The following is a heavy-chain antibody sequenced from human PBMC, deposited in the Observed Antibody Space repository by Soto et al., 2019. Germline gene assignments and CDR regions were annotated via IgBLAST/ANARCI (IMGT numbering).Heavy chain of an antibody. J-gene: IGHJ4*02. CDR2: ISYDGNDK. V-gene: IGHV3-33*01. Sequence: QMRLVESGGGVVQPGRSLRLSCAASGFNLRTFGMHWVRQDPGQGLEWVALISYDGNDKEYADSVKGRFTISRDNSQKTLSLQMNSLRVEDTAIYYCARGSGWLQFFSGGQGPLVTVSS. CDR3: ARGSGWLQFFS. D-gene: IGHD3-10*01. CDR1: GFNLRTFG.